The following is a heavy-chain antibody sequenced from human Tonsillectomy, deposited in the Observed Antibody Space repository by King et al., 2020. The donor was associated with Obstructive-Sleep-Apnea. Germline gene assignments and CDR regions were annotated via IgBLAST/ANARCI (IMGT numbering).Heavy chain of an antibody. CDR1: GGSISSGDYY. V-gene: IGHV4-30-4*01. Sequence: VQLQESGPGLVKPSQTLSLTCTVSGGSISSGDYYWSWICQPPGKGLEWIGYIDSSGSPYYNPSLKSRVNISVDTSKNQFSLKLSSVMAADTAVYYCARALAVTTSGVGCYFDYWGQGTLVTVSS. CDR2: IDSSGSP. CDR3: ARALAVTTSGVGCYFDY. J-gene: IGHJ4*02. D-gene: IGHD4-17*01.